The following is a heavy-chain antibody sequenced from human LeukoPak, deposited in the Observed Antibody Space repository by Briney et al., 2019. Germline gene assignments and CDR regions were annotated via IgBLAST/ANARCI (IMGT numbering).Heavy chain of an antibody. D-gene: IGHD6-13*01. Sequence: SETLSLTCTVSGGSISSNSYYWGWIRQPPGKGLEWIGSINYSGSNYSNPALDSRVTISVDTSKNHFSLTRSSVTAADTAVYYCARGVGTNWFDAWGQGTLVTVSS. CDR2: INYSGSN. CDR1: GGSISSNSYY. CDR3: ARGVGTNWFDA. J-gene: IGHJ5*02. V-gene: IGHV4-39*07.